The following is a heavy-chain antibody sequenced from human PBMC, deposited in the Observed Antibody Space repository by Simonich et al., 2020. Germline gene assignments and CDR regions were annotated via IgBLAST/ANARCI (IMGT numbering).Heavy chain of an antibody. D-gene: IGHD1-26*01. CDR3: ARVGGSYYSNFDY. V-gene: IGHV3-33*01. CDR1: GFTCSSYG. J-gene: IGHJ4*02. Sequence: QVQLVESGGGVVQPGRSLRLSCAASGFTCSSYGMHWVRQDPGKGCEWVAVIWYDGSNKYYADSVKGRFTIARDNSKNTLYLQMNSLRAEDTAVYYCARVGGSYYSNFDYWGQGTLVTVSS. CDR2: IWYDGSNK.